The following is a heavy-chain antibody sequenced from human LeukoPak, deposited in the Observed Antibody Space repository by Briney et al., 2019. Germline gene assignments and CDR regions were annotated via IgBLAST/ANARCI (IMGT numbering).Heavy chain of an antibody. CDR2: IYNSGST. CDR3: ARVTGYIVEDYFDY. J-gene: IGHJ4*02. Sequence: SETQSLTCTVSGGSISSYYWNWIRQPPGKGLEWIGYIYNSGSTNNNPSLKSRVTISVDTSKKQFSLRLSSVTAADTAVYYCARVTGYIVEDYFDYWGQGTLVTVSS. V-gene: IGHV4-59*01. D-gene: IGHD3-22*01. CDR1: GGSISSYY.